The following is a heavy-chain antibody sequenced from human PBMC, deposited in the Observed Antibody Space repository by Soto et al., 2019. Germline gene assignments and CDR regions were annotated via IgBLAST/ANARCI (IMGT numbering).Heavy chain of an antibody. CDR2: IKTNTESSAT. V-gene: IGHV3-73*01. Sequence: PGGPLRLPCGASGFSFSGSGMHWVRQASGEGLEWVGRIKTNTESSATELAASVKGSFSLSRDDSKNMAYLEMNSLKTEDTALYYCTRRDCRGGNCYSDFDYWGQGALVTVSS. J-gene: IGHJ4*02. CDR1: GFSFSGSG. CDR3: TRRDCRGGNCYSDFDY. D-gene: IGHD2-15*01.